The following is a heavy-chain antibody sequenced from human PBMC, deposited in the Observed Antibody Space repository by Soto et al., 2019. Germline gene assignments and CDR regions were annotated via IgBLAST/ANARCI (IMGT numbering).Heavy chain of an antibody. J-gene: IGHJ4*02. V-gene: IGHV3-7*04. Sequence: GGSLRLSCAASGFTFSSYWMSWVRQAPGKGLEWVANIKQDGSEKYYVDSVKGRFTISRDNAKNSLYLQMNSLRAEDTAVYYCARGPQPYIVATTFPYWGQGTLVTVSS. D-gene: IGHD5-12*01. CDR3: ARGPQPYIVATTFPY. CDR2: IKQDGSEK. CDR1: GFTFSSYW.